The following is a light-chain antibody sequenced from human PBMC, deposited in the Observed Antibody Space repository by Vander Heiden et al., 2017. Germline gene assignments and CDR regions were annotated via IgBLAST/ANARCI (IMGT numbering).Light chain of an antibody. V-gene: IGKV3-20*01. J-gene: IGKJ2*01. CDR2: GVS. CDR1: QSVSDNQ. Sequence: EMLLTQSPGTLSLSPGERATLPCRASQSVSDNQLAWYQQKPCQAPRLLMYGVSNRATGIPDRFSGSGSGTDFTLIISRLEPEDFAVYFCHHYGASPYTFGQGTKLEIK. CDR3: HHYGASPYT.